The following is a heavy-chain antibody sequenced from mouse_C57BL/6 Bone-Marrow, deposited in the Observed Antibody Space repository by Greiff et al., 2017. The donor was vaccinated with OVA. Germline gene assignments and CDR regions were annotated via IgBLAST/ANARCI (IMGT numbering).Heavy chain of an antibody. CDR3: ARWEAAQATPPH. Sequence: QVQLKQPGAELVKPGASVKMSCKASGYTFTSYWITWVKQRPGQGLEWIGDIYPGSGSTNYNEKFKSKATLTVETSSSTAYMQLSSLTSEESAVYYCARWEAAQATPPHWGQGTLVTVSA. CDR1: GYTFTSYW. CDR2: IYPGSGST. D-gene: IGHD3-2*02. V-gene: IGHV1-55*01. J-gene: IGHJ3*01.